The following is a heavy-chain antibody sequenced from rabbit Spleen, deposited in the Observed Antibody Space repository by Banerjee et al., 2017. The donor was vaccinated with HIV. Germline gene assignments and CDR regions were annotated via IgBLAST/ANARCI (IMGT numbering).Heavy chain of an antibody. CDR1: GFSFSSSYW. Sequence: QEQLVEYGGDLVQPEGSLTLTCTASGFSFSSSYWICWVRQAPGKGLEWIACIYAGSTGSAYYATWAKGRFTVSKTSSTTVTLQMTSLTAADTATYFCARDTSSSFSSYGMDLWGPGTLVTVS. J-gene: IGHJ6*01. V-gene: IGHV1S45*01. CDR2: IYAGSTGSA. CDR3: ARDTSSSFSSYGMDL. D-gene: IGHD1-1*01.